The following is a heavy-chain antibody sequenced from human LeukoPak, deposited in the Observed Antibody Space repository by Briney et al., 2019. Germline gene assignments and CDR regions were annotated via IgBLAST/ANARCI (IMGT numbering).Heavy chain of an antibody. J-gene: IGHJ4*02. Sequence: GASVKVSCKASGYTFTDYYMHWVRQAPGQGLEWMGWINPNSGDTKYAQKFQGRVTMTRDTSISTAYMELSRLRSDDTAVYYCATQRGSYLWGTDFDYWGQGTLVTASS. CDR2: INPNSGDT. CDR3: ATQRGSYLWGTDFDY. V-gene: IGHV1-2*02. D-gene: IGHD3-16*01. CDR1: GYTFTDYY.